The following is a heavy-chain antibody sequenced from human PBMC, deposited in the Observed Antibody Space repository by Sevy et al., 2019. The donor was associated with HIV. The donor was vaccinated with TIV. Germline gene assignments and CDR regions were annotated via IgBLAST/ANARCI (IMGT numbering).Heavy chain of an antibody. V-gene: IGHV3-72*01. Sequence: GGSLRLSCVASGFTFSDHYMEWVRQAPGKGLEWVGRTRNKVDGYTTEYAASVKGRFTISRDDSENSLYLQMNSLKTEDTAVYYCSTHAGIAAAGRVFDYWGQGALVTVSS. CDR2: TRNKVDGYTT. D-gene: IGHD6-13*01. J-gene: IGHJ4*02. CDR1: GFTFSDHY. CDR3: STHAGIAAAGRVFDY.